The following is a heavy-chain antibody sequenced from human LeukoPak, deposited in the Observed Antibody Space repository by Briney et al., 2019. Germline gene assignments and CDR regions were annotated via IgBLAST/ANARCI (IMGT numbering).Heavy chain of an antibody. D-gene: IGHD2-2*02. Sequence: GGPLRLSCAASGFTFSSYSMNWVRQAPGKGLEWVSYISSSSSTIYYADSVKGRFTISRDNAKNSLYLQMNSLRAEDTAVYYCARMGCSSTSCYTPTFDYWGQGTLVTVSS. V-gene: IGHV3-48*01. J-gene: IGHJ4*02. CDR3: ARMGCSSTSCYTPTFDY. CDR1: GFTFSSYS. CDR2: ISSSSSTI.